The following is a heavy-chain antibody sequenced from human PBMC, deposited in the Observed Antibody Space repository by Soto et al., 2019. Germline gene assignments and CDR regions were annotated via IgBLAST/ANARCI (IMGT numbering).Heavy chain of an antibody. Sequence: VQLVESGGGVVQPGRSLRLSCAASEFAFSNYGMHWVRQAPGKGLEWVATVSFDESDKVYADSVKGRFTISRDNSKSTLYLQMNSLGPDDTAVDYVANGRGAPGGTYWGHGTLVTVSS. CDR1: EFAFSNYG. V-gene: IGHV3-30*18. D-gene: IGHD1-26*01. J-gene: IGHJ4*01. CDR3: ANGRGAPGGTY. CDR2: VSFDESDK.